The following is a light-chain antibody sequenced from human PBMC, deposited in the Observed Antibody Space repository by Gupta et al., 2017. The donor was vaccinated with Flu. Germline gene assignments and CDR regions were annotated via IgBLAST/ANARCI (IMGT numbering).Light chain of an antibody. Sequence: DIVLTPTPLSLSVTPGQPASISCESSQSLLHSDGKTYVYWYLQKPGQPQQLLIYEVSNRFSEVPDRLRGSGSGTEFTLKISRVEAEDEGVEDCMQRMQLNARTFGQGTKVEIK. CDR2: EVS. J-gene: IGKJ1*01. V-gene: IGKV2D-29*01. CDR1: QSLLHSDGKTY. CDR3: MQRMQLNART.